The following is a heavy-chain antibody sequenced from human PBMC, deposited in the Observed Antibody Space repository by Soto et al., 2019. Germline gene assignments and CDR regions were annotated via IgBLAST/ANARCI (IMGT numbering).Heavy chain of an antibody. V-gene: IGHV5-10-1*01. J-gene: IGHJ4*02. CDR3: ARVKGFMGYNAWLSADY. Sequence: GESLKISCTASGYNFNNNWIGWVRQTPGKGLEWMGRIEPSDSYIDYSPSFKGHATTSSDKSIKTVYLQWSSLKASDTAMYYCARVKGFMGYNAWLSADYWGQGTLVTVSS. D-gene: IGHD3-16*01. CDR2: IEPSDSYI. CDR1: GYNFNNNW.